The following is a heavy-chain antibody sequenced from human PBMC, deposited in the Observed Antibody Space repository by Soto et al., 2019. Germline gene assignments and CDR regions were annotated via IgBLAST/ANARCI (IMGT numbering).Heavy chain of an antibody. CDR3: AKDLGSYLSPAFDY. CDR1: GYTFTSYW. D-gene: IGHD1-26*01. Sequence: GESLKISCKASGYTFTSYWITWVRQMPGKGLEWMGRIDPSDSYINYSPSFQGHVIISADKSISTAYLQMSSLRAEDTAVYFCAKDLGSYLSPAFDYWGLGTLVTVS. J-gene: IGHJ4*02. V-gene: IGHV5-10-1*01. CDR2: IDPSDSYI.